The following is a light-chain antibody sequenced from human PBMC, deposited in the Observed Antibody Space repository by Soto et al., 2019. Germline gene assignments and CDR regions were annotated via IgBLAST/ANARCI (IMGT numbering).Light chain of an antibody. CDR2: GVS. CDR1: HTINNN. J-gene: IGKJ4*01. CDR3: QQYDDWPLT. Sequence: EIXXTQSPATLSVSPGERATLSCMASHTINNNLGWYQQKPGQAPRLLIYGVSTRATGIPARFSGSGSGTDFTLTINSLQSEDFAVYYCQQYDDWPLTFGGGTKVEIK. V-gene: IGKV3-15*01.